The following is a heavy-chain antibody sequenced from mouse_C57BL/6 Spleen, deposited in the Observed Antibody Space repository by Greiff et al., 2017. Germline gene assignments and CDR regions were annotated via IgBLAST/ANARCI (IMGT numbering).Heavy chain of an antibody. CDR3: ARSDYYGSTYYFDY. J-gene: IGHJ2*01. D-gene: IGHD1-1*01. Sequence: EVQGVESGAELVRPGSSVKMSCKTSGYTFTSYGINWVKQRPGQGLEWIGYIYIGNGYTEYNEKFKGKATLTSDTSSSTAYMQLSSLTSEDSAIYFCARSDYYGSTYYFDYWGQGTTLTVSS. CDR1: GYTFTSYG. V-gene: IGHV1-58*01. CDR2: IYIGNGYT.